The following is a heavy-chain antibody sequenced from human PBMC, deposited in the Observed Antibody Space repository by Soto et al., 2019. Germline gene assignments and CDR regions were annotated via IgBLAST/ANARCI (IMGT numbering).Heavy chain of an antibody. D-gene: IGHD1-26*01. CDR3: ARDAQVGATGDWFDP. V-gene: IGHV1-69*13. J-gene: IGHJ5*02. Sequence: GASVKVSCKASGGTFSSYAISWVRQAPGQGLEWMGGIIPIFGTANYAQKFQGRVTITADESTSTAYMELSSLRSEDTAVYYCARDAQVGATGDWFDPWGQGTLVPVSS. CDR2: IIPIFGTA. CDR1: GGTFSSYA.